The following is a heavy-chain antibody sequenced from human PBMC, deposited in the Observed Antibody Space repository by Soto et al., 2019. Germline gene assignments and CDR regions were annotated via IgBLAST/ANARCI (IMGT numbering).Heavy chain of an antibody. CDR3: ARGGQNTKDVDH. V-gene: IGHV3-7*01. CDR1: GFTFDDYW. CDR2: INKDGSER. J-gene: IGHJ5*02. Sequence: EVQLVESGGVLVQPGGSLRLSCVAPGFTFDDYWMNWVRQAPGKGLEWVAVINKDGSERYYVESVKGRFTISTDNSKNSLFLQLNILRAEDTALYYCARGGQNTKDVDHWGQGTQVTVSS.